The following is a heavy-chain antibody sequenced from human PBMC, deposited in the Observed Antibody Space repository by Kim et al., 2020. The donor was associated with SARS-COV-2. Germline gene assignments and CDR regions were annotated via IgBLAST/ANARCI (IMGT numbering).Heavy chain of an antibody. J-gene: IGHJ2*01. D-gene: IGHD6-13*01. V-gene: IGHV5-51*01. CDR3: ARCGSSWYWYFDL. Sequence: YSPSFQGQVTISADTSISTAYLQWSTLKAADTAMYYCARCGSSWYWYFDLWGRGTLVTVSS.